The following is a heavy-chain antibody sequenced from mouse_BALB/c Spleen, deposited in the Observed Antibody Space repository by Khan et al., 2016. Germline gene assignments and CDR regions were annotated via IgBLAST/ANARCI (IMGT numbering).Heavy chain of an antibody. J-gene: IGHJ3*01. CDR3: ARSRDYDWFAD. CDR1: GYTFTDYA. Sequence: QVQLQQSGPEVVRPGVSVKISCKGSGYTFTDYAIHWVKQSHAKSLEWIGVISTYNGHTNYNQKFKGKATMTVDKSSSTAFMELARLTSEDSAIYYGARSRDYDWFADWGQGTLVTVSA. CDR2: ISTYNGHT. V-gene: IGHV1S137*01. D-gene: IGHD2-4*01.